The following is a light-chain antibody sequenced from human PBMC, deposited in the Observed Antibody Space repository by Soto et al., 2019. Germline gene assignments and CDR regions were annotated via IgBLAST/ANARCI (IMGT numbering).Light chain of an antibody. V-gene: IGKV3-11*01. J-gene: IGKJ5*01. Sequence: IVMTKSAAAVSVSPKERATSSCRSSQPVNNNLAWYQHKPGQAPRLLIYGASTRATGIPARFSGGGSGTDFTLTISSLEPEDFAVYYCQQRSNWPITFGQGTRLEIK. CDR1: QPVNNN. CDR2: GAS. CDR3: QQRSNWPIT.